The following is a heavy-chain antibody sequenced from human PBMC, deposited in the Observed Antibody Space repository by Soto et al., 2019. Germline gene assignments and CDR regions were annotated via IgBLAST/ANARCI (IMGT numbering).Heavy chain of an antibody. J-gene: IGHJ4*02. D-gene: IGHD2-15*01. Sequence: QVQLVQSGAEVKKPGSSVKVSCKASGGTFSSYAISWVRQAPGQGLEWMGGIIPIFGTANYAQKFQGRVTITADKTTNTAYMELSSLRSEDTAVYYCARARMATLSKPGLDYWGQGTLVTVSS. CDR3: ARARMATLSKPGLDY. CDR1: GGTFSSYA. V-gene: IGHV1-69*06. CDR2: IIPIFGTA.